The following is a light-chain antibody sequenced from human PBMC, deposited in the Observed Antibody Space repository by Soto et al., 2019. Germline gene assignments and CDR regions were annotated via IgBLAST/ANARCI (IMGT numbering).Light chain of an antibody. V-gene: IGKV1-39*01. CDR2: IAS. J-gene: IGKJ2*01. CDR1: QSIDNP. Sequence: DIQMTQSPSSLSASVGDRVTITCRASQSIDNPLNWFHQKPGKAPQLLIYIASTLQSGVPPRFTARGSGTDFSLNISGLQPEDFGSYYCQQSHNTPVTFGQGTKLEIK. CDR3: QQSHNTPVT.